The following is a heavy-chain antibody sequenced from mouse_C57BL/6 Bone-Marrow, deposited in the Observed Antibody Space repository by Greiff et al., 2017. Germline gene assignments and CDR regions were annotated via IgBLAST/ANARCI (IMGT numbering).Heavy chain of an antibody. J-gene: IGHJ2*01. CDR1: GYAFSSSW. D-gene: IGHD1-1*01. CDR2: IYPGDGDT. V-gene: IGHV1-82*01. CDR3: ARMNYYGSSPYYFDY. Sequence: QVQLQQSGPELVKPGASVKISCKASGYAFSSSWMNWVKQRPGKGLEWIGRIYPGDGDTNYNGKFKGKATLTADKSSSTAYMQLSSLTSEDSAVYFCARMNYYGSSPYYFDYWGQGTTLTVSS.